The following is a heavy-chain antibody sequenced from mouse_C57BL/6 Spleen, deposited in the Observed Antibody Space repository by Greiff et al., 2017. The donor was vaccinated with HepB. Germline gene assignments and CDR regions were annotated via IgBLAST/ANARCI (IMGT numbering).Heavy chain of an antibody. J-gene: IGHJ4*01. CDR2: IYPYNGVS. CDR1: GYSFTGYY. D-gene: IGHD2-4*01. V-gene: IGHV1-31*01. CDR3: ARSICDYDDAMGY. Sequence: DVQLQESGPELVKPGASVKISCKASGYSFTGYYMHWVKQSHGNILDWIGYIYPYNGVSSYNQKFKGKATLTVDKSSSTAYMELRSLTSEDSAIYYCARSICDYDDAMGYWGQGTSVTVSS.